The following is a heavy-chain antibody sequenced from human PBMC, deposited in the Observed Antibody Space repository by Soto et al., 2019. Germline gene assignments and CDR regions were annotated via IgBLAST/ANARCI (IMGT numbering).Heavy chain of an antibody. Sequence: EVQLLESGGSLVQPGGSLRLSCAASGFSFSTYAMGWVRQAPGKGLEWVSAISGSGSATYYADPVKGRFTISRDNSKDTLELQMNSLRAGDTAVDYCGKDIKGTGTNVIDDSWGQGSLVTVSS. CDR1: GFSFSTYA. CDR3: GKDIKGTGTNVIDDS. D-gene: IGHD4-17*01. CDR2: ISGSGSAT. V-gene: IGHV3-23*01. J-gene: IGHJ4*02.